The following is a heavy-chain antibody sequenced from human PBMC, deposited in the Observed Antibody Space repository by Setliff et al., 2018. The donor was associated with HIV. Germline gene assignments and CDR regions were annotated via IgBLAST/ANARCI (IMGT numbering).Heavy chain of an antibody. V-gene: IGHV4-4*09. Sequence: SETLSLTCTVSGGSISSYYWSWIRQPPGKGLEWIGYIYTSGSTNYNPSLKSRVTISLDTSKNQFSLKLTPMTAADTAVYYCARLSGDYYYFDYWGQGTLVT. CDR2: IYTSGST. CDR1: GGSISSYY. D-gene: IGHD2-21*02. J-gene: IGHJ4*02. CDR3: ARLSGDYYYFDY.